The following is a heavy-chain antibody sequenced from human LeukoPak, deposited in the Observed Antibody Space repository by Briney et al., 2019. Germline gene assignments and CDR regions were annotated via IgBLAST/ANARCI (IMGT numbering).Heavy chain of an antibody. Sequence: GGSLRLSCAASGFTFSSYWMSWVRQAPGKGLEWVAFIRYDGSNKYYADSVKGRFTISRDNSKNTLYLQMNSLRAEDTAVYYCAKTLRELSGGAFDIWGQGTMVTVSS. V-gene: IGHV3-30*02. CDR1: GFTFSSYW. CDR2: IRYDGSNK. CDR3: AKTLRELSGGAFDI. D-gene: IGHD1-26*01. J-gene: IGHJ3*02.